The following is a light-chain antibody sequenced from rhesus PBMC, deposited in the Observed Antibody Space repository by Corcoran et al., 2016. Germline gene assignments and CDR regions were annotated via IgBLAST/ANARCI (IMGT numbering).Light chain of an antibody. CDR3: QQHNSYPFT. CDR1: QGISSW. Sequence: DIQMTQSPSSLSASVGDRVTITCQASQGISSWLAWSQPKPGKAPKLLIYAASSLQSGVPSRFSGSGSGTDFTLTISSLQPEDFATYYCQQHNSYPFTFGPGTKLDIK. CDR2: AAS. V-gene: IGKV1-33*02. J-gene: IGKJ3*01.